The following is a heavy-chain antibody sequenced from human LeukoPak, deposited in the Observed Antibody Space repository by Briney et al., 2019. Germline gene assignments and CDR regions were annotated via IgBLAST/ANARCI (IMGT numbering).Heavy chain of an antibody. Sequence: KTSETLSLTCTVSGGSISTFYWSWLRQPPGKGLELIGYIDYSGSTNFNPSLKSRVTISVDTSKNQFSLRLTSVTAADTAVYYCAKSNGYGLIDIWGQGTMVTVSS. D-gene: IGHD3-22*01. CDR3: AKSNGYGLIDI. CDR1: GGSISTFY. J-gene: IGHJ3*02. CDR2: IDYSGST. V-gene: IGHV4-59*01.